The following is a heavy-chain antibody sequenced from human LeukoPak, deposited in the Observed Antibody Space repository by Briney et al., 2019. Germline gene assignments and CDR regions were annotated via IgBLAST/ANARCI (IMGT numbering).Heavy chain of an antibody. CDR3: ARDASYYYGSGSPRHFDY. J-gene: IGHJ4*02. D-gene: IGHD3-10*01. CDR1: GGSISSYY. Sequence: PSETLSLTCTVSGGSISSYYWSWIRQPAGKGLEWIERIYTSGSTNYNPSLKSRVTMSVDTSKNQFSLKLSSVTAADTAVYYCARDASYYYGSGSPRHFDYWGQGTLVTVSS. V-gene: IGHV4-4*07. CDR2: IYTSGST.